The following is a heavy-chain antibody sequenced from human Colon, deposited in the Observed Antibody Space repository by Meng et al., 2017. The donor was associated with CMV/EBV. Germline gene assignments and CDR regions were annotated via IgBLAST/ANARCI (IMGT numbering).Heavy chain of an antibody. J-gene: IGHJ5*01. CDR2: IKQDGSEI. CDR1: SMTLSSYW. CDR3: ARGQLWLDS. V-gene: IGHV3-7*04. D-gene: IGHD4-11*01. Sequence: GGSLRLSCVVSSMTLSSYWMTWVRQAPGKGLEWVANIKQDGSEISYVDSVKGRFTISRDNAKNSLYLEMNNLIAEDTAVYYCARGQLWLDSWGQGTLVTVSS.